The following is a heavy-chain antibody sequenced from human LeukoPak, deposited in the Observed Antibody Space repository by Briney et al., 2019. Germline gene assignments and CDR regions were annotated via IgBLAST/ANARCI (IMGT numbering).Heavy chain of an antibody. Sequence: SETLSLTCAVYGGSFSGYYWSWIRQPPGKGLEWIGEINHSGSTNYNPSLKSRVTISVDTSKNQFSLKLSSVTAADTAVYYCARVKGSSWPPLPRMDVWGQGTTVTVSS. CDR1: GGSFSGYY. CDR2: INHSGST. CDR3: ARVKGSSWPPLPRMDV. J-gene: IGHJ6*02. D-gene: IGHD6-13*01. V-gene: IGHV4-34*01.